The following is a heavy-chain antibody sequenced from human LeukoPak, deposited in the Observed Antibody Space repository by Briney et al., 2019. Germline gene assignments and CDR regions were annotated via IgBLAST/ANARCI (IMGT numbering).Heavy chain of an antibody. J-gene: IGHJ4*02. CDR3: ARGLLRDGYTYTYSFDY. Sequence: GGSLRLSCAASGFTVSTNYMNWVRQAPGKGLERVSVVYMGGTTYYAESVKGRFTISRDSTKNTIYLQMNNLRAEDTAVYYCARGLLRDGYTYTYSFDYWGQGALVTVSS. CDR2: VYMGGTT. CDR1: GFTVSTNY. D-gene: IGHD5-18*01. V-gene: IGHV3-66*01.